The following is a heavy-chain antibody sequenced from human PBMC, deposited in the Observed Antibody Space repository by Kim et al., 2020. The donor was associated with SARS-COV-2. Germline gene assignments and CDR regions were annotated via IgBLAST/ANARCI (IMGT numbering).Heavy chain of an antibody. CDR1: GGSISSSSYY. D-gene: IGHD3-3*01. CDR2: IYYSGST. V-gene: IGHV4-39*01. CDR3: ATITIFGNWFDP. Sequence: SETLSLTCTVSGGSISSSSYYWGWIRQPPGKGLEWIGSIYYSGSTYYNPSLKSRVTISVDTSKNQFSLKLSSVTAADTAVYYCATITIFGNWFDPWGQGTLVTVSS. J-gene: IGHJ5*02.